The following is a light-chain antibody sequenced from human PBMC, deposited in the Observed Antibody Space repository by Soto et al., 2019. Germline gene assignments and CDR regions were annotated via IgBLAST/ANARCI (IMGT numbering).Light chain of an antibody. CDR2: EVS. V-gene: IGKV2-30*02. Sequence: DVVMTQSPLSLPVTLGQPASISCRSSQSLIHSDGNTYLSWFQQRPGQSPRRLIYEVSDRDSGVXDXFNGSGSGADFTLKISRVEAEDVGVYYCMQGTHWPWTFGQGTEVEIK. J-gene: IGKJ1*01. CDR3: MQGTHWPWT. CDR1: QSLIHSDGNTY.